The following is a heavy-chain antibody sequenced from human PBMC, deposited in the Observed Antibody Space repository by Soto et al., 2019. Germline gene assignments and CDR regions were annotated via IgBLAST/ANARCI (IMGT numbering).Heavy chain of an antibody. J-gene: IGHJ6*02. D-gene: IGHD4-17*01. V-gene: IGHV1-2*04. CDR1: GYTFTDHY. Sequence: QVQLVQSGAEVKKPGASVKVSYKASGYTFTDHYIYWVRQAPGQGLEWMGWINPNSGGTNYAQKFQAWVTMTRDTSISTVYMELTRLRSDDTAVYYCARVNGDSPPRGMDVWGQGTTVTVSS. CDR3: ARVNGDSPPRGMDV. CDR2: INPNSGGT.